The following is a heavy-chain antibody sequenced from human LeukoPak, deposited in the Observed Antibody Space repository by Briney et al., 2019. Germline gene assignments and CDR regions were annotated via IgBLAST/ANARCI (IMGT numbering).Heavy chain of an antibody. V-gene: IGHV3-21*01. CDR1: GFTFRTYS. CDR2: ISSSSSHI. J-gene: IGHJ4*02. D-gene: IGHD3-10*01. CDR3: ARDSGSGRPYYFDS. Sequence: GGSLRLSCVASGFTFRTYSMNWVRQAPGKGLEWVSTISSSSSHIFYTDSVKGRFTISRDNAKNSLYLQMNSLRAEDTAVYYCARDSGSGRPYYFDSWGQGTLVTVPS.